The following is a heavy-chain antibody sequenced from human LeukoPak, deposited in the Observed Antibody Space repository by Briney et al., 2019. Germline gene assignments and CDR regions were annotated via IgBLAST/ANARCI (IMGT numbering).Heavy chain of an antibody. CDR3: AKDRGTAMAIFDH. CDR1: GFTFSSYG. V-gene: IGHV3-33*06. D-gene: IGHD5-18*01. Sequence: GGSLRLSCAASGFTFSSYGMRWVRQGPGKGLEWVAVIWYDGSNKYYADSVKGRFTISRDNSKNTLYLQMNSLRAEDTAVYYCAKDRGTAMAIFDHWGQGTLVTVSS. J-gene: IGHJ4*02. CDR2: IWYDGSNK.